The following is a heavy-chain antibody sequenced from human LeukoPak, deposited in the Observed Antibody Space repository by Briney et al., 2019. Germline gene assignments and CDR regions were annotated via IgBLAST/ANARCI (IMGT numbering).Heavy chain of an antibody. CDR3: SRENGAFSPFGY. CDR1: GGSISNTNW. D-gene: IGHD1-26*01. V-gene: IGHV4-4*02. J-gene: IGHJ4*02. CDR2: ISLTGLT. Sequence: PTETLSLTCGVSGGSISNTNWWSWVRQPPGQGLEWIGEISLTGLTHYNPSLGSRVTVSLDKSKNQLSLNLTSVTAADTAVYYCSRENGAFSPFGYWGQGTLVTVLS.